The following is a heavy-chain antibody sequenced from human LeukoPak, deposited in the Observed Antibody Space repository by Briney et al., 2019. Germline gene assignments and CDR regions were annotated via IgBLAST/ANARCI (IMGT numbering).Heavy chain of an antibody. CDR2: IYYSGST. D-gene: IGHD3-3*01. J-gene: IGHJ4*02. CDR1: GGSISSYY. CDR3: ARGFLEGDY. Sequence: SETLSLTCTVSGGSISSYYWSWIRQPPGKGLEWIGYIYYSGSTNYNPSPKSRVTISVDTSKNQFSLKLSSVTAADTAVYYCARGFLEGDYWGQGTLVTVSS. V-gene: IGHV4-59*01.